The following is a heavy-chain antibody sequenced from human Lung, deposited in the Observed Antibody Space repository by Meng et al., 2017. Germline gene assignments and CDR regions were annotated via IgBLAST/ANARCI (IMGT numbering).Heavy chain of an antibody. D-gene: IGHD4-11*01. CDR1: GGSFSDYY. J-gene: IGHJ4*02. CDR3: ARGPTTMAHDFDY. V-gene: IGHV4-34*01. CDR2: INHSGST. Sequence: QLQQWGAGLLKPSETLSLTCVVSGGSFSDYYWSWIRQPPGKGLEWIGEINHSGSTNYNPSLESRATISVDTSQNNPSLKLSSVTAADSAVYYCARGPTTMAHDFDYWGQGTLVTVSS.